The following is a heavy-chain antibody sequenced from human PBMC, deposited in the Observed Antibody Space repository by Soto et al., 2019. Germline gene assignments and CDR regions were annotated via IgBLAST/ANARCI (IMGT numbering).Heavy chain of an antibody. CDR3: ARTVAGYFDY. CDR1: GYTFTSSG. J-gene: IGHJ4*02. CDR2: ISPYNGNT. Sequence: ASLKVSCKASGYTFTSSGISWARQAPGQGPEWMGWISPYNGNTNYAQNLQGRVAMTTDTSTSTAYMELRGLRSDDTAVYYCARTVAGYFDYWGQGTLVTVSS. V-gene: IGHV1-18*01. D-gene: IGHD6-19*01.